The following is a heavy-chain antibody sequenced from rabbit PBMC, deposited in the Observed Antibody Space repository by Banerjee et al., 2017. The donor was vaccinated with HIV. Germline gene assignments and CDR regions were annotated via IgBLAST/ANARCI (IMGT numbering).Heavy chain of an antibody. D-gene: IGHD7-1*01. CDR1: GFSFSSGYY. Sequence: QEQLEESGGGLVKPEGSLTLTCKASGFSFSSGYYMCWVRRAPRKGLEWIGCIDAGSGTTYYANWAKGRFTISKTSSTTVTLQMTSLTAADTATYFCARDAGGDGYSNDLWGPGTLVTVS. V-gene: IGHV1S45*01. J-gene: IGHJ4*01. CDR2: IDAGSGTT. CDR3: ARDAGGDGYSNDL.